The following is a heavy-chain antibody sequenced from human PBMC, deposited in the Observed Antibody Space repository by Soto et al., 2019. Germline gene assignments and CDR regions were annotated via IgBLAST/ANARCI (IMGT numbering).Heavy chain of an antibody. CDR2: IYYSGST. V-gene: IGHV4-39*01. J-gene: IGHJ4*01. D-gene: IGHD3-22*01. CDR3: ASKGKNYYDSSGYSH. CDR1: GGSISSSSYY. Sequence: PSETLSLTCTVSGGSISSSSYYWGWIRQPPGKGLEWIGSIYYSGSTYYNPSLKSRVTISVDTSKNQFSLKLSSVTAADTAVYYCASKGKNYYDSSGYSHWGRGTLVTVSS.